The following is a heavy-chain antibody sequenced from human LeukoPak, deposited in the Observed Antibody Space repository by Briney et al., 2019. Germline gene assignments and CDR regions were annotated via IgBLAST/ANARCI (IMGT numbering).Heavy chain of an antibody. J-gene: IGHJ4*02. V-gene: IGHV3-23*01. CDR2: ISGSGDST. CDR3: AKDTSIGKYCTNGVCSPFDY. D-gene: IGHD2-8*01. Sequence: PGGSLRLSCAASGFTFSSYVMSWVRQAPGKGLEWVSGISGSGDSTYYADSVKGRFTISRDNSKNRLYLQMISLRPEDTAVYYCAKDTSIGKYCTNGVCSPFDYWGQGTLVTVSS. CDR1: GFTFSSYV.